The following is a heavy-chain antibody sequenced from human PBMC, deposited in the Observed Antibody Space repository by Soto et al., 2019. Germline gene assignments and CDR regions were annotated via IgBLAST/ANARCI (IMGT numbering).Heavy chain of an antibody. V-gene: IGHV3-21*04. Sequence: GGSLRLSCAASGFTFITYSMNWVRQAPGKGLEWVSSISSSSGSTYYADSVKGRFTISRDNAKNTLYLQMNSLRAEDTAVYYCAKILGDLRRAAADDYFDYWGQGTLVTVSS. J-gene: IGHJ4*02. CDR3: AKILGDLRRAAADDYFDY. CDR2: ISSSSGST. D-gene: IGHD6-13*01. CDR1: GFTFITYS.